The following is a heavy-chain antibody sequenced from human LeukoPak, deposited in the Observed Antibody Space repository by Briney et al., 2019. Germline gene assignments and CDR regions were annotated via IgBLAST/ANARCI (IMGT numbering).Heavy chain of an antibody. D-gene: IGHD3-22*01. J-gene: IGHJ6*02. CDR1: GYTLTSYG. CDR2: INTYNGNT. CDR3: ARDRSGYGMDV. V-gene: IGHV1-18*01. Sequence: ASVKVSCKASGYTLTSYGISWVRQAPGQGLEWMGWINTYNGNTNYAQKLQGRVIMTTDTSTSTAYMELRSLGSDDTAVYYCARDRSGYGMDVWGQGTTVSVSS.